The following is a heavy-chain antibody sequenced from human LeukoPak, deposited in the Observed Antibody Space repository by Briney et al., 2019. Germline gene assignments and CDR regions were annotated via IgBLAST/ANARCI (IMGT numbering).Heavy chain of an antibody. D-gene: IGHD3-3*01. V-gene: IGHV4-61*09. J-gene: IGHJ5*02. CDR2: IYTSGST. Sequence: PSETLSLTCTVSGGSIRSDYHYWSWIRQPAGKGLEWIGHIYTSGSTNYNPSLKSRVTISIDTSKNQFSLKLTSLTAADTAVYYCARGGRFGSWFDPLGPGNPGHRLL. CDR3: ARGGRFGSWFDP. CDR1: GGSIRSDYHY.